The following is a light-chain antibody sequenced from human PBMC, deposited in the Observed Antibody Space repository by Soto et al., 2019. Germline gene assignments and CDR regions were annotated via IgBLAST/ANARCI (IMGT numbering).Light chain of an antibody. CDR3: TSWTTSTTMI. V-gene: IGLV2-14*03. CDR2: DVN. Sequence: QAVVTQPASVSGSPGQSITISCTGTSSDIGAYNYVSWYQQHPGKAPKLMIYDVNIRPSGVSNRFSGSKSSNTASLTISGLQAEDEADYYCTSWTTSTTMIFGGGTKLTVL. CDR1: SSDIGAYNY. J-gene: IGLJ2*01.